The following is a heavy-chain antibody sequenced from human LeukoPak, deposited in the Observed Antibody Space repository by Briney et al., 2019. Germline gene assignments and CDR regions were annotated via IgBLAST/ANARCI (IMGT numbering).Heavy chain of an antibody. CDR1: GYTFTSYG. Sequence: ASVKVSCKASGYTFTSYGISWVRQAPGQGLEWMGWISAYNGNTNYAQKLQGRVTMTTDTSTSTAYMELRSLRSDDTAVYYCARKGDYVWGSYRSPDYWGQGTLVTVSS. CDR2: ISAYNGNT. CDR3: ARKGDYVWGSYRSPDY. J-gene: IGHJ4*02. V-gene: IGHV1-18*01. D-gene: IGHD3-16*02.